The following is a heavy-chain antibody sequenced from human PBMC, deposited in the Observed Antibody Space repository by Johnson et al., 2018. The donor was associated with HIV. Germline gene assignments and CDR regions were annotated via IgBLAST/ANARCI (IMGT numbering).Heavy chain of an antibody. V-gene: IGHV3-7*01. CDR2: IKQDGREK. J-gene: IGHJ3*02. Sequence: VQLVESGGGLVKPGGSLRLSCAASGFIFSSYWMSWVRQAPGKGLEWVANIKQDGREKYYVDSVKGRFTISRDNVKNSVFLLMNSLTVEDTAVYYCARAHLIFPKNPFDIWGQGTMVTVSS. CDR3: ARAHLIFPKNPFDI. D-gene: IGHD3-3*02. CDR1: GFIFSSYW.